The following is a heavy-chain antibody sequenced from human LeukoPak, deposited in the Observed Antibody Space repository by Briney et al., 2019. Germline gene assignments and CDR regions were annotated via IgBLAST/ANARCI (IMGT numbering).Heavy chain of an antibody. CDR1: GFTFDDYA. D-gene: IGHD3-3*01. J-gene: IGHJ3*02. Sequence: GGSLRLSCAASGFTFDDYAMHWVRQVPGKGLEWVSAISGSGGSTYYADSVKGRFTISRDNSKNTLYLQMNSLRAEDTAVYYCAKEPFTIFGVVMAFDIWGQGTMVTVSS. V-gene: IGHV3-23*01. CDR3: AKEPFTIFGVVMAFDI. CDR2: ISGSGGST.